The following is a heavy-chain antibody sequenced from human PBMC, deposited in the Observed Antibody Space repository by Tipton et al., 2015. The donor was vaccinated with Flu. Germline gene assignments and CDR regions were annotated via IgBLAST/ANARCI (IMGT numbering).Heavy chain of an antibody. V-gene: IGHV4-4*08. CDR2: IYTSGST. Sequence: TLSLTCTVSGGSISSYYCSWIRQPPGKGLEWIVRIYTSGSTNYNPSLKSRVTISVDTSKNQFSLQLSSVTAADTAVYYCARRITLFWYFDLWVRGTLVTVSS. CDR1: GGSISSYY. D-gene: IGHD3-9*01. J-gene: IGHJ2*01. CDR3: ARRITLFWYFDL.